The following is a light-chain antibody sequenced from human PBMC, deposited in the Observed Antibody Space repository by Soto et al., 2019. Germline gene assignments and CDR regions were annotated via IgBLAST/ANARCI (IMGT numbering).Light chain of an antibody. Sequence: QSVLTHPPSVSAAPGQKVTISFSGSNSNIGNNFVSWYQQLPGTAPKLLIYENAKRPSGIPDRFSGSKSGTSATLGITGLQTGDEADYYCGTWYTSLSDYVFGTGTKLTVL. V-gene: IGLV1-51*02. CDR1: NSNIGNNF. CDR2: ENA. CDR3: GTWYTSLSDYV. J-gene: IGLJ1*01.